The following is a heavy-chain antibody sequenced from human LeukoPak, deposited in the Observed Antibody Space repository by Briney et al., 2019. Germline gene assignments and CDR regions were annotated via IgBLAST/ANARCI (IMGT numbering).Heavy chain of an antibody. J-gene: IGHJ3*02. CDR2: IYSGGST. Sequence: GGSLRLSCAASGFTVSSNYMSWVRQAPGKGLEWVSVIYSGGSTYYADSVKGRFTISRDNSKNTLYLQMNSLRAEDTAVYYCARDFRGDGYNWDDAFDIWGQGTMVTVSS. CDR1: GFTVSSNY. D-gene: IGHD5-24*01. V-gene: IGHV3-53*01. CDR3: ARDFRGDGYNWDDAFDI.